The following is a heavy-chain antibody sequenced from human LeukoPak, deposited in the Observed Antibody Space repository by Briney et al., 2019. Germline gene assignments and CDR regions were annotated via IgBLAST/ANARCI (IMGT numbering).Heavy chain of an antibody. Sequence: GGSLRLSCAASGFSFSSYEMNWVRQAPGKGLEWVSYISSSGSGIYYGDSVKGRFTISRDNAKNSLYLQMNSLRAEDTAVYYCARDAHYSDSHFDYWGQGTLVTVSS. D-gene: IGHD4-11*01. CDR3: ARDAHYSDSHFDY. J-gene: IGHJ4*02. V-gene: IGHV3-48*03. CDR1: GFSFSSYE. CDR2: ISSSGSGI.